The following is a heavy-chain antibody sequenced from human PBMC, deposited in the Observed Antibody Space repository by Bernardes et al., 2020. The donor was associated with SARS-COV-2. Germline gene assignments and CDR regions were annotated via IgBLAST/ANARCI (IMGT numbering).Heavy chain of an antibody. CDR1: EFTFISSA. J-gene: IGHJ4*02. D-gene: IGHD1-7*01. Sequence: GSLRLSCAASEFTFISSAMSWVRQAPGKGLEWVSSITSSSSYKYYADSVKGRFTISRDNAKNSLYQQMNSLRAEDTAVYFCARESDWNYVFDYWGQGTLVTVSS. CDR2: ITSSSSYK. V-gene: IGHV3-21*01. CDR3: ARESDWNYVFDY.